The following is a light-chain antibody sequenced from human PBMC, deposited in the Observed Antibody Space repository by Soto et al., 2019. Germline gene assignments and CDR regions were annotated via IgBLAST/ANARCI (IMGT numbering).Light chain of an antibody. CDR2: YAS. V-gene: IGKV3-15*01. J-gene: IGKJ3*01. CDR3: QQYNNWPPGAT. CDR1: LTVSTN. Sequence: DIVMTQSPATLSVSPGERATLSCRASLTVSTNLAWYQQKPGQAPRLLIYYASTRATGIPARFSGSGSVKDFTLTISSLQSEDSAVYYCQQYNNWPPGATFGPGTKVDIK.